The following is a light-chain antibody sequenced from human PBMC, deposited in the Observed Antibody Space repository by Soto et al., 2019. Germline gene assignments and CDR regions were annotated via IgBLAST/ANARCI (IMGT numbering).Light chain of an antibody. Sequence: DIQMTQSPSTLSAFIGDTDTITCRASQSINNWLAWYQQKPGKAPKLLIYDASTLGSGVPSRFGGSGSGTDFTLTISSLQTDDFATYYCKQYNTLWTFGQGTKVDIK. V-gene: IGKV1-5*01. CDR2: DAS. J-gene: IGKJ1*01. CDR3: KQYNTLWT. CDR1: QSINNW.